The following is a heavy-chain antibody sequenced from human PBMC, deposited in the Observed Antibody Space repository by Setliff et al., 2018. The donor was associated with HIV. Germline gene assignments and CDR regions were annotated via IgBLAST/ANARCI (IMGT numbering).Heavy chain of an antibody. CDR1: GYAFNSYT. CDR3: ARATEAGTIDY. V-gene: IGHV1-8*01. Sequence: RASVKVSCKASGYAFNSYTLNWVRQATGRGLEWMGWINPNGDNTAYAQKFQGRLTMTRNTSTGTVYMELSSLRSEDTAVYYCARATEAGTIDYWGQGTRVTVSS. CDR2: INPNGDNT. J-gene: IGHJ4*02. D-gene: IGHD1-1*01.